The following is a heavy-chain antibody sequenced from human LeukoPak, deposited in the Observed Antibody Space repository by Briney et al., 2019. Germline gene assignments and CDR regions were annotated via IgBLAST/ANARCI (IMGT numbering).Heavy chain of an antibody. CDR2: ISSSSATI. Sequence: GGSLRLSCAASGFTFSRFSLNWVRQAPGRGPEWVSYISSSSATIYYADSVKGRFTISRDNAKNSLYLQMNSLRAEDTAVYYCARAPSRYCSGGYCYDYFDYWGQGTLVTVSS. V-gene: IGHV3-48*01. J-gene: IGHJ4*02. CDR1: GFTFSRFS. D-gene: IGHD2-15*01. CDR3: ARAPSRYCSGGYCYDYFDY.